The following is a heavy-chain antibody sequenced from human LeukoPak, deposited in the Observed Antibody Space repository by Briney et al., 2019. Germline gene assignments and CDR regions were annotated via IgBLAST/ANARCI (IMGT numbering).Heavy chain of an antibody. Sequence: GRSLRLSCAASGFTFSSYAMNWVRQAPGKGLGGWAVISYDGSNKYYADSVKGRFTISRDNSKNTLYLQMNSLRAEDTAVYYCARGGSSSSWYYYFDYWGQGTLVTVSS. CDR1: GFTFSSYA. CDR2: ISYDGSNK. V-gene: IGHV3-30-3*01. J-gene: IGHJ4*02. CDR3: ARGGSSSSWYYYFDY. D-gene: IGHD6-13*01.